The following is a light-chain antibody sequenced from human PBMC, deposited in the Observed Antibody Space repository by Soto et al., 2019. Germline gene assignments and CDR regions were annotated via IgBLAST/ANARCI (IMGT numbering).Light chain of an antibody. CDR2: LNSNGSH. V-gene: IGLV4-69*01. CDR1: SGHSNYA. CDR3: QTWGTGPWV. J-gene: IGLJ3*02. Sequence: QLVLTQSPSASASLGASVKLTCTLSSGHSNYAIAWHQQQPEKGPRYLMKLNSNGSHSKGDGIPDRFSGSSSGAERYLTIPSLQSEDEADYYCQTWGTGPWVFGGGTKLTV.